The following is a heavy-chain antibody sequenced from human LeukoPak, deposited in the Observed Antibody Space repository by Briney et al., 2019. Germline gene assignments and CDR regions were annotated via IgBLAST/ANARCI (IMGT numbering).Heavy chain of an antibody. CDR1: GYTFTSYG. CDR3: ARDGDCSGGSCHQKAVARNYYYYMDV. CDR2: ISAYNGNT. J-gene: IGHJ6*03. V-gene: IGHV1-18*01. Sequence: ASMKVSCKASGYTFTSYGISWVRQAPGQGLEWMGWISAYNGNTNYAQKLQGRVTMTTDTSTSTAYMELRSLRSDDTAVYYCARDGDCSGGSCHQKAVARNYYYYMDVWGKGTTVTVSS. D-gene: IGHD2-15*01.